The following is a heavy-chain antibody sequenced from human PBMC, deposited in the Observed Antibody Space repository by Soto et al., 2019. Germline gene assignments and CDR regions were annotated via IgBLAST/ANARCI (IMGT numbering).Heavy chain of an antibody. D-gene: IGHD2-21*01. V-gene: IGHV3-30*18. CDR3: AKYRVVLSAYAIDV. J-gene: IGHJ6*02. Sequence: QVQLVESGGGVVQPGRSLRLSCEGSGFSLTHYGMHWVRQAPGQGLGWVASISCVGGAKYYSDSVGGRFAISRDNSINTLYLQMNNLRAEDTAVYYCAKYRVVLSAYAIDVWGQGTPVTVSS. CDR2: ISCVGGAK. CDR1: GFSLTHYG.